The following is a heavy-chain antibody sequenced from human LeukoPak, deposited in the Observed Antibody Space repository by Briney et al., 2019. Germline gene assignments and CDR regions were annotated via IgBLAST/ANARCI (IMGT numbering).Heavy chain of an antibody. CDR2: IYPGDSDT. V-gene: IGHV5-51*01. J-gene: IGHJ5*02. CDR1: GSSFTSYW. D-gene: IGHD6-13*01. CDR3: ARGGSSSWYGTNWFDP. Sequence: GESLKISCKGSGSSFTSYWIGWVRQLPGKGLEWTGIIYPGDSDTRYSPSFQGQVTISADKSISTAYLQWSSLKASDTAMYYCARGGSSSWYGTNWFDPWGQGALVTVSS.